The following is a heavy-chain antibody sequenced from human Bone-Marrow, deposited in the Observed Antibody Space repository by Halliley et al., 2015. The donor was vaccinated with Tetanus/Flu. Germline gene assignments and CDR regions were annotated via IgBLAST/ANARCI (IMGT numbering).Heavy chain of an antibody. CDR3: ARHGYDTSGPYIYFFDY. J-gene: IGHJ4*02. CDR2: YPSDSDP. D-gene: IGHD3-22*01. V-gene: IGHV5-51*01. Sequence: YPSDSDPRSSPSFQGQVTISADKSTSTAYLQLSSLKASDTAIYYCARHGYDTSGPYIYFFDYWGQGTLVTVSS.